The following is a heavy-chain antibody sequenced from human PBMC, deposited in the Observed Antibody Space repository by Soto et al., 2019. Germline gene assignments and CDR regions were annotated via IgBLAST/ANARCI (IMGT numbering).Heavy chain of an antibody. J-gene: IGHJ5*02. CDR1: GGSISSSNYY. V-gene: IGHV4-39*01. Sequence: SETLSLTCSVSGGSISSSNYYRAWIRQPPGKGLKWIGSIHYTGSTYYNKSLKSRVTISVDTSKNQFSLKLTSVSAADTAVYYCARRECSGGTCSFDHWGQGTLVTVS. CDR3: ARRECSGGTCSFDH. CDR2: IHYTGST. D-gene: IGHD2-15*01.